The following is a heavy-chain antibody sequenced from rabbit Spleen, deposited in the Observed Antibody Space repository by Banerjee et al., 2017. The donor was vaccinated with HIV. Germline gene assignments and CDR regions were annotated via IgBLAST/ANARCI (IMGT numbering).Heavy chain of an antibody. CDR1: GFSFSSNW. D-gene: IGHD8-1*01. V-gene: IGHV1S45*01. Sequence: EQLEESGGGLVKPEGSLTLTCTVSGFSFSSNWICWVRQAPGKGLEWIACIDIGSRDFTFYASWAKGRFTISKTSSTTVTLQMTSLTVADTATYFCARDTGSSFSTYGMDLWGPGTLVTVS. J-gene: IGHJ6*01. CDR2: IDIGSRDFT. CDR3: ARDTGSSFSTYGMDL.